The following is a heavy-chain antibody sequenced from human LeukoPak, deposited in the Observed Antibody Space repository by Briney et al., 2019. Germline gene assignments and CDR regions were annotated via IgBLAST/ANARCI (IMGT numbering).Heavy chain of an antibody. CDR3: ARGRAVSLWFGGHFDY. CDR2: ISAYNGNT. D-gene: IGHD3-10*01. V-gene: IGHV1-18*01. Sequence: VASVKVSCKASGYTFTSYGISWVRQAPGQGLEWMGWISAYNGNTNYAQKLQGRVTMTTDASTSTAYMELRSLRSDDTAVYYCARGRAVSLWFGGHFDYWGQGTLVTVSS. CDR1: GYTFTSYG. J-gene: IGHJ4*02.